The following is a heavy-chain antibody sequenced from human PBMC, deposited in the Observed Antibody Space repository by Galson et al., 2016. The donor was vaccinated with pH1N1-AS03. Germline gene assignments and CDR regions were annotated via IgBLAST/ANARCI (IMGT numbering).Heavy chain of an antibody. V-gene: IGHV3-7*01. D-gene: IGHD3-3*01. CDR1: GFTFNTYW. J-gene: IGHJ4*02. CDR2: IKQDGSEK. Sequence: SLRLSCAASGFTFNTYWMSWVRQAPGKGLEWVANIKQDGSEKYYVDSVKGRFTISRDNAKNSLFLQMNSLRVEDTAVYYCAREGDDFWADSKYGADYWGQGTLVTVSS. CDR3: AREGDDFWADSKYGADY.